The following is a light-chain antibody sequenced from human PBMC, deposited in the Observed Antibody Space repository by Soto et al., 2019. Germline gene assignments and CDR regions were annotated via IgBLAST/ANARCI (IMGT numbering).Light chain of an antibody. CDR3: QQYSNWPPIT. CDR1: ESVGSN. CDR2: DTS. J-gene: IGKJ5*01. Sequence: EVVMTQSPATLSVSPGERATFSCRASESVGSNLAWYQHKAGQTPRLLIYDTSTRATGIPARFSGSGSGTEFTLTISSLQSEDFAVYYCQQYSNWPPITFGQGTRLEI. V-gene: IGKV3-15*01.